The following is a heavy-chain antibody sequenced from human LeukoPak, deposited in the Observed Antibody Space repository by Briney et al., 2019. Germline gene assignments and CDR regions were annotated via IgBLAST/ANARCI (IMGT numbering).Heavy chain of an antibody. CDR3: AREGSDWNYYYYMDV. V-gene: IGHV3-23*01. D-gene: IGHD6-19*01. CDR1: GFTPGHYW. CDR2: ISGSGGST. Sequence: PGGSLRLSCALSGFTPGHYWMTWVRQAPGKGLEWVSAISGSGGSTYYADSVKGRFTISRDNSKNTLYLQMNSLRAEDTAVYYCAREGSDWNYYYYMDVWGKGTTVTISS. J-gene: IGHJ6*03.